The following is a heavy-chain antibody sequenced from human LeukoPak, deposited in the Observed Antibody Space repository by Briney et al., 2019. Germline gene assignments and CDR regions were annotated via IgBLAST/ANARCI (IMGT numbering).Heavy chain of an antibody. J-gene: IGHJ5*02. CDR3: ARHQRSGSGPPGWFDP. CDR2: INHSGST. V-gene: IGHV4-34*01. D-gene: IGHD3-10*01. CDR1: GGSFSGYY. Sequence: SETLSLTCAVYGGSFSGYYWSWIRQPPGKGLEWIGEINHSGSTNYNPSLKSRVTISVDTSKNQFSLKLSSVTAADTAVYYCARHQRSGSGPPGWFDPWGQGTLVTVSS.